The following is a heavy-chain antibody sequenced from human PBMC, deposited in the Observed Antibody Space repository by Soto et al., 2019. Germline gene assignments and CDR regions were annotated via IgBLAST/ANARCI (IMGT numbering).Heavy chain of an antibody. J-gene: IGHJ4*02. CDR3: ARVGGDDFGDSGGFDY. CDR2: IFSSGNT. Sequence: SETLSLTCTVSGASISPYYWTWIRQPPGKGLEWIGYIFSSGNTNYNPSLKSRVTISVDTSKYQFSLQLRSVTAADTAVYYCARVGGDDFGDSGGFDYWGQGTLVTVSS. CDR1: GASISPYY. D-gene: IGHD4-17*01. V-gene: IGHV4-59*01.